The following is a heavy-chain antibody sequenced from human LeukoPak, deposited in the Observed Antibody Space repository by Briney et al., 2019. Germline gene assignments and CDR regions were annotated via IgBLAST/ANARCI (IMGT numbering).Heavy chain of an antibody. CDR3: ASIVIPRLGELAGGYYFDY. D-gene: IGHD3-16*01. CDR1: GESFSGYY. Sequence: PSETLSLTCAVYGESFSGYYWSWIRQPPGKGLEWIGEINHSGSTNYNPSLKSRVTISVDTSKNQFSLKLSSVTAADTAVYYCASIVIPRLGELAGGYYFDYWGQGTLVTVSS. CDR2: INHSGST. V-gene: IGHV4-34*01. J-gene: IGHJ4*02.